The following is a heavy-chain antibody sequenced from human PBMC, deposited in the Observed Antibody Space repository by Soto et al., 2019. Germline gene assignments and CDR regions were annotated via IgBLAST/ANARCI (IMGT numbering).Heavy chain of an antibody. CDR3: ARGVAGSGFDL. Sequence: SQTRSLTCAISGYSVSSDTAAWNWIRSSPWRGLEWLGRTYYRSNWRHDYAVSVKSRITVNPYTSKNHFSLQLNSVTPDDTAVYYCARGVAGSGFDLWGQGTMVTVSS. D-gene: IGHD6-19*01. CDR1: GYSVSSDTAA. V-gene: IGHV6-1*01. J-gene: IGHJ4*02. CDR2: TYYRSNWRH.